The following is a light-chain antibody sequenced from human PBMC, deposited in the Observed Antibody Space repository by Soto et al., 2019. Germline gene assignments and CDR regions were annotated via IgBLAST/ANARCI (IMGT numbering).Light chain of an antibody. CDR2: DVN. CDR1: SSDVGGYNY. V-gene: IGLV2-14*01. J-gene: IGLJ1*01. CDR3: SSYTSSSTLRV. Sequence: QSVLTQPASVSGSPGQSITISCTGTSSDVGGYNYVSWYQQHPGKAPKLMIYDVNNRPSGVSNRFSGSKSGNTASLTTSGLQAEDEADYSCSSYTSSSTLRVFGTGTKVTVL.